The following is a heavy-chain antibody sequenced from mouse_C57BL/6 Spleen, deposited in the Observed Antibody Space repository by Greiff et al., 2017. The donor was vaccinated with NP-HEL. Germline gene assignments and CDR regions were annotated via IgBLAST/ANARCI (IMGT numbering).Heavy chain of an antibody. CDR2: ISSGGDYI. J-gene: IGHJ4*01. CDR3: TRWLLLGGAMDY. Sequence: DVMLVESGEGLVKPGGSLKLSCAASGFTFSSYAMSWVRQTPEKRLEWVAYISSGGDYIYYADTVKGRFTISRDNARNTLYLQMSSLKSEDTAMYYCTRWLLLGGAMDYWGQGTSVTVSS. D-gene: IGHD2-3*01. CDR1: GFTFSSYA. V-gene: IGHV5-9-1*02.